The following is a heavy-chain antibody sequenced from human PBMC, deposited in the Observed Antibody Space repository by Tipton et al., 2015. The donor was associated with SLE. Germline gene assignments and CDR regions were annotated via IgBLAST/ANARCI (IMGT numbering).Heavy chain of an antibody. J-gene: IGHJ4*02. CDR2: VYYSENT. V-gene: IGHV4-59*04. CDR1: GGSINVYY. CDR3: ASLRLRFGELSTYYYFDY. Sequence: TLSLTCSVSGGSINVYYWSWVRQPPGKGLEWIGTVYYSENTSYNPSLRSRVTISADTSKNQFSLRLSSVTAADTAVYYCASLRLRFGELSTYYYFDYWGQGTLITVSS. D-gene: IGHD3-10*01.